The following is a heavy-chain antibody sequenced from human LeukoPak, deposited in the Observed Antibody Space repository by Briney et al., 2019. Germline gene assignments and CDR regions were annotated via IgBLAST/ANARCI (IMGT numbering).Heavy chain of an antibody. Sequence: GGSLRLPCAASGFSVSSNYMSWVRQAPGKGLEWVSVIFSGGSTDFADSVKGRFTISRDNSKNTLYLQMNSLRAEDTAVYYCARDRSGSGSYSYDNWGQGTLVTVSS. D-gene: IGHD3-10*01. CDR2: IFSGGST. J-gene: IGHJ4*02. CDR3: ARDRSGSGSYSYDN. V-gene: IGHV3-66*01. CDR1: GFSVSSNY.